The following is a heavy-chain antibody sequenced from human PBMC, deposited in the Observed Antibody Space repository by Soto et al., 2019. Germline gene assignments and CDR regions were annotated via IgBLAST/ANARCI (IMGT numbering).Heavy chain of an antibody. D-gene: IGHD1-26*01. V-gene: IGHV4-31*03. CDR2: IYHSGST. Sequence: QVQLQESGPRLAEASQTLSLTCTVSNASITSSGYYWSWVRQPPGKRLEWIGYIYHSGSTFYSPSLQSRLTMSVDTSKNQFSLTLRSVTAADTAVYHCARMSGTYYVPDYWGQGTLVTVSS. CDR1: NASITSSGYY. CDR3: ARMSGTYYVPDY. J-gene: IGHJ4*02.